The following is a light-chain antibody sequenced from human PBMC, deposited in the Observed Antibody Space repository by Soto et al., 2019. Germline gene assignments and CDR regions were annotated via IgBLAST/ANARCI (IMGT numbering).Light chain of an antibody. CDR3: QQSAT. V-gene: IGKV3-15*01. J-gene: IGKJ3*01. Sequence: IVMTQSPATLSVSPGERATLSCRASQSVSSNLAWYQQKPGQAPRLLIYGASTRATGIPAKFSGGGSGTDFTLTNSKLEPEDFVVYYCQQSATFGPGTKVDIK. CDR2: GAS. CDR1: QSVSSN.